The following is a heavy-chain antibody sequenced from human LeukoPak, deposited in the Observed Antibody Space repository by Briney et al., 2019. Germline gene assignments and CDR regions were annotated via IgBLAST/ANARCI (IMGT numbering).Heavy chain of an antibody. CDR3: ATSVTSSSGWYYGY. CDR1: GGSISGLSYY. V-gene: IGHV4-39*01. J-gene: IGHJ4*02. D-gene: IGHD6-19*01. Sequence: SETLSLTCSVSGGSISGLSYYWGWVRQPPGKGLEWIGSIYYGGRTYYNPSLKSRVTMPVDTSKNQFSLKLSSVTAADTAIYYCATSVTSSSGWYYGYWGQGSLVTVSS. CDR2: IYYGGRT.